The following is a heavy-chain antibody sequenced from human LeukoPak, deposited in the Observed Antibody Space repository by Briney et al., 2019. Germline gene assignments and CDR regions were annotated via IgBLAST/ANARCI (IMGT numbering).Heavy chain of an antibody. D-gene: IGHD3-16*02. CDR3: ARGSRDYIWGSYRYTLAEYFQH. J-gene: IGHJ1*01. CDR1: GGSFSGYY. Sequence: SETLSLTCAVYGGSFSGYYWSWIRQPPGKGLEWIGEINHSASTNYNPSLKSRVTISVDTSKNQFSLKLSSVTAADTAVYYCARGSRDYIWGSYRYTLAEYFQHWGQGTRVTVSS. V-gene: IGHV4-34*01. CDR2: INHSAST.